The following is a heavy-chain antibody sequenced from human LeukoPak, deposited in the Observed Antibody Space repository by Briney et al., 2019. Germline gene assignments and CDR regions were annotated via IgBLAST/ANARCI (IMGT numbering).Heavy chain of an antibody. Sequence: SETLSLTCAVSGGSISSYYWSWIRQPPGKGLEWIGCIYYSGSTNYNPSLKSRVTISVDTSKNQFSLKLLSVTAADTAMYYCARHPNNNRYDTTDYRYWGQGTLVTVSS. CDR2: IYYSGST. J-gene: IGHJ4*02. V-gene: IGHV4-59*01. CDR1: GGSISSYY. CDR3: ARHPNNNRYDTTDYRY. D-gene: IGHD3-22*01.